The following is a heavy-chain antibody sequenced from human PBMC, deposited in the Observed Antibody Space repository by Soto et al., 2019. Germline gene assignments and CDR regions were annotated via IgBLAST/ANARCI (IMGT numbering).Heavy chain of an antibody. V-gene: IGHV3-53*01. Sequence: GGSLRLSCAVSGFTVSTNYMGWVRQAPGKGLEWVSIIYYGGSTYYADSVKGRFTISRDNSKTTLYLQMNSLRAEETAVYYCARDPRGYTYGGGYYHPCMDVWGQGTTVTVSS. CDR1: GFTVSTNY. CDR3: ARDPRGYTYGGGYYHPCMDV. CDR2: IYYGGST. J-gene: IGHJ6*02. D-gene: IGHD5-18*01.